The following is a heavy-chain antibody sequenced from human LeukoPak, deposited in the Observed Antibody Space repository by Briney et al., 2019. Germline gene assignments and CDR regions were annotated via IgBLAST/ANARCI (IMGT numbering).Heavy chain of an antibody. D-gene: IGHD3-3*01. CDR1: GFTVSSNY. CDR2: IYSGGST. J-gene: IGHJ3*02. V-gene: IGHV3-53*01. Sequence: GGSLRLSCAASGFTVSSNYMSWVRQAPGKGLEWVSVIYSGGSTYYADSVKGRFTISRDNSKNTLYLQMNSLRAEDTAVYYCASAYYDFWSGYYNEGDAFDIWGQGTMVTVSS. CDR3: ASAYYDFWSGYYNEGDAFDI.